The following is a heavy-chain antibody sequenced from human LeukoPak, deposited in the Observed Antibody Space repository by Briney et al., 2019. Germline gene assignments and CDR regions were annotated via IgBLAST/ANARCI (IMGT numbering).Heavy chain of an antibody. D-gene: IGHD3-22*01. CDR3: TRGDYYYDSSGYQVLFDY. Sequence: GGSLRLSCTASGFTFGDYGMSWVRQGPGKGLEWVGFIRSKAYGGTTEYAASVKGTFTISRDDSTGIAYLQMNSLKTEDTAVYYCTRGDYYYDSSGYQVLFDYWGQGTLVTVSS. J-gene: IGHJ4*02. CDR2: IRSKAYGGTT. V-gene: IGHV3-49*04. CDR1: GFTFGDYG.